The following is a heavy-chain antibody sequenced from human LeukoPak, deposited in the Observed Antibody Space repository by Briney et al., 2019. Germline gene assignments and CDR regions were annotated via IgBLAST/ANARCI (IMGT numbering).Heavy chain of an antibody. CDR2: ISRGASTI. Sequence: GGSLRLSCAASGFTFSDYYMNWIRQAPGKGLEWVSHISRGASTIYYADSVKGRFTISRDNGKNSVDLQMNSLSAEDTAVYYCARSGWDLYYDYWGQGTLVTVSS. CDR3: ARSGWDLYYDY. D-gene: IGHD1-26*01. V-gene: IGHV3-11*04. CDR1: GFTFSDYY. J-gene: IGHJ4*02.